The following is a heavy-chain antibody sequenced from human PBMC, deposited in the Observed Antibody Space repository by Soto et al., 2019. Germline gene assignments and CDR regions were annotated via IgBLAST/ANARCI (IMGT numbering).Heavy chain of an antibody. CDR1: GFTFTGSA. CDR3: AADRPDWNDFQDWFDP. Sequence: VASVKVSCKASGFTFTGSAVQWVRQARGQRLEWIGWIVVGSGNTNYAQKFQERVTITRDMSTSTAYMELSSLRSEDTAVYYCAADRPDWNDFQDWFDPWGQGTLVTVSS. V-gene: IGHV1-58*01. CDR2: IVVGSGNT. J-gene: IGHJ5*02. D-gene: IGHD1-1*01.